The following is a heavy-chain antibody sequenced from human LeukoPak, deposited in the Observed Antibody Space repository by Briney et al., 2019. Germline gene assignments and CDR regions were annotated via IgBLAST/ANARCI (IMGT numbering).Heavy chain of an antibody. CDR3: ARVEMATDY. CDR1: GGSISGRRYY. D-gene: IGHD5-24*01. Sequence: PSETLSLTCSVSGGSISGRRYYWGWIRQPPGKGLEWIGKINHSGSTNYNPSLKSRVTISVDTSKNQFSLKLSSVTAADTAMYYCARVEMATDYWGQGTLVTVSS. CDR2: INHSGST. V-gene: IGHV4-39*07. J-gene: IGHJ4*02.